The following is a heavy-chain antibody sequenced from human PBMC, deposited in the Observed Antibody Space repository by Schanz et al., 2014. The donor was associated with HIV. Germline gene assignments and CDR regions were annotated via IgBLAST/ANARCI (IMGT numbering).Heavy chain of an antibody. D-gene: IGHD6-19*01. V-gene: IGHV3-30*19. CDR1: GFTFNYYG. CDR2: ISYDGSNK. J-gene: IGHJ3*01. CDR3: AREGESSGRAGLFDL. Sequence: QVQLVESGGGVVQPGRSLRLSCAASGFTFNYYGMHWVRQAPGKGLEWVAGISYDGSNKYYADSVKGRFTISRDNSKNTLYLQMDSLRPEDTAVYYCAREGESSGRAGLFDLWGQGAMVTVSS.